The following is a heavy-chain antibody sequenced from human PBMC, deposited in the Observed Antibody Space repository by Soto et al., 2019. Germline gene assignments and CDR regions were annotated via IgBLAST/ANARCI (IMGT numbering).Heavy chain of an antibody. CDR1: GGSISSGGYS. J-gene: IGHJ4*02. CDR2: IYHSGST. D-gene: IGHD4-17*01. V-gene: IGHV4-30-2*01. Sequence: SDTLSLTCAVSGGSISSGGYSWSWIRQPPGKGLEWIGYIYHSGSTYYNPSLKSRVTISVDRSKNQFSLKLSSVTAADTAVYYCARGDYGDYYLLDYWGQGTLVTVSS. CDR3: ARGDYGDYYLLDY.